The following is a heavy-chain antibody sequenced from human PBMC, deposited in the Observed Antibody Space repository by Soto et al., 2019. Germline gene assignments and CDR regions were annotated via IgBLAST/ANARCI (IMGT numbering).Heavy chain of an antibody. V-gene: IGHV6-1*01. J-gene: IGHJ3*02. CDR3: ARLVSDCSSTSCYALDI. CDR1: GDSVSSNSAA. CDR2: TYYRSKWYN. D-gene: IGHD2-2*01. Sequence: SQTLSLTCAISGDSVSSNSAAWNWIRQSPSRGLEWLGRTYYRSKWYNDYAVSVKSRITINPDTSKNQFSLQLNSVTPEDTAVYYCARLVSDCSSTSCYALDIWGQGTMVTVSS.